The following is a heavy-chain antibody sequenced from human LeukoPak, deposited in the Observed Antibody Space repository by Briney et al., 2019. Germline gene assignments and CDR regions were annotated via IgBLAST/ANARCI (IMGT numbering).Heavy chain of an antibody. Sequence: ASVKVSCXASGSTFSSDAISWVRQAPGQRLEWMGGFIPIFGTTNFAQKFRGRVTITADESTGTAYMELSSLRSDDTAMYYCARHQEAAAASGYFDYWGQGTLLTVSS. J-gene: IGHJ4*02. V-gene: IGHV1-69*13. CDR2: FIPIFGTT. CDR3: ARHQEAAAASGYFDY. D-gene: IGHD2-2*01. CDR1: GSTFSSDA.